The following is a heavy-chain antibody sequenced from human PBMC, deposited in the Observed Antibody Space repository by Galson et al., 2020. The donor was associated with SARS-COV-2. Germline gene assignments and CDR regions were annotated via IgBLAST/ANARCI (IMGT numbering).Heavy chain of an antibody. Sequence: SQTLSLTCDVSGYSIRNPNYLGGVRQPARREVEWVGWIYLCGCTYYIPSLKSRVTISVDTSRNQFSLRLDSVTAADTALYYCARQGVNMIVLVTVPGWFFDLWGRGTLVTVSS. V-gene: IGHV4-38-2*01. J-gene: IGHJ2*01. CDR3: ARQGVNMIVLVTVPGWFFDL. CDR2: IYLCGCT. CDR1: GYSIRNPNY. D-gene: IGHD3-22*01.